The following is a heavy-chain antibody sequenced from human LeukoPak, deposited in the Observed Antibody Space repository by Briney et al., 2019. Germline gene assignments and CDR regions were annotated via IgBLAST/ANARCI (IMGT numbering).Heavy chain of an antibody. CDR3: AKDLMVQGVIITPLFDY. V-gene: IGHV3-23*01. CDR1: GFTFSSYA. J-gene: IGHJ4*02. CDR2: ISGRGGST. D-gene: IGHD3-10*01. Sequence: GGSLRLSCAASGFTFSSYAMSWVREGPGKGLERVSAISGRGGSTYYADSVKGRFTISRDNSKNTLYLQMNSLRAEDTAVYYCAKDLMVQGVIITPLFDYWGQGTLVTVSS.